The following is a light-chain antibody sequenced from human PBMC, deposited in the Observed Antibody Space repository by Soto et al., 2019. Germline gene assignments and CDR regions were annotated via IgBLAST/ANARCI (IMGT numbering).Light chain of an antibody. V-gene: IGKV1-9*01. J-gene: IGKJ4*01. CDR3: QQLYSYPLT. CDR1: QGITSY. Sequence: IQVNPSPSSLSASVADRVTITCRASQGITSYLAWYQQKPAKAPTLLIYAASALQTGVSSRFSGSGYGTDFALTISNLQPEDFATYVCQQLYSYPLTFGGGTTVEF. CDR2: AAS.